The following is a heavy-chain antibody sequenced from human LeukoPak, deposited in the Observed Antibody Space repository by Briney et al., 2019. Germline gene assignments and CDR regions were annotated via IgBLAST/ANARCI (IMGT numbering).Heavy chain of an antibody. V-gene: IGHV4-61*01. Sequence: SETLSLTCTVSGGSVSSGTYYWSWIRQPPGKGLEWIGYIYYSGSTNYNPSLKSRVTISVDTSKNQFSLKLGSVTAADTAVYYCARDSGYSSSWRSYYYYGMDVWGQGTTVTVSS. J-gene: IGHJ6*02. CDR1: GGSVSSGTYY. D-gene: IGHD6-13*01. CDR2: IYYSGST. CDR3: ARDSGYSSSWRSYYYYGMDV.